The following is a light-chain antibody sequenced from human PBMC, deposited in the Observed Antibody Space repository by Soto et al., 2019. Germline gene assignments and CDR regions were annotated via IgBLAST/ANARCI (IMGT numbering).Light chain of an antibody. V-gene: IGLV2-23*02. CDR2: EVT. Sequence: QSVLTQPASVSGSPGQSITISCTGTSSDVGTYNLVSWYQQHPGKVPKLIIYEVTKRPSGVSNRFSGSKSGNTASLTISGLQAEDEAYYYCCSYAGTSTFNVFGTGTKLTVL. J-gene: IGLJ1*01. CDR1: SSDVGTYNL. CDR3: CSYAGTSTFNV.